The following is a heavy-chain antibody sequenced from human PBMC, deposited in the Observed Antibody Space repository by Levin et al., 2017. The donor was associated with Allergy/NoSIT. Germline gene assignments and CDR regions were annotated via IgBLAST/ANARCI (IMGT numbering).Heavy chain of an antibody. CDR2: LYSDGTI. J-gene: IGHJ4*02. V-gene: IGHV3-53*01. CDR3: AGQRFGEATLDY. CDR1: GFTVSSNF. D-gene: IGHD3-10*01. Sequence: PGGSLRLSCAVSGFTVSSNFMSWVRQAPGQGLEWVSVLYSDGTIHYADSVKGRFTISRDNSKNTLYLQMSGLRADDTAVYYCAGQRFGEATLDYWGQGTPVTVSS.